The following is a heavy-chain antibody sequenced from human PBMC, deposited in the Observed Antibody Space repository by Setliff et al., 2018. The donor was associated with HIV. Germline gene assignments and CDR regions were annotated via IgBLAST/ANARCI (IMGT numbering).Heavy chain of an antibody. V-gene: IGHV1-69*05. D-gene: IGHD1-1*01. CDR2: IIPIFGTP. Sequence: SVKVSCKASGGIFSRFAFSWVRQAPGQGLEWMGGIIPIFGTPNYAQKFQGRVTITKDESTNTVYMELYSLTSEDTAIYYCASSAGAVPTTAPYGDYYYYFYMDVWGKGTTVTVSS. J-gene: IGHJ6*03. CDR1: GGIFSRFA. CDR3: ASSAGAVPTTAPYGDYYYYFYMDV.